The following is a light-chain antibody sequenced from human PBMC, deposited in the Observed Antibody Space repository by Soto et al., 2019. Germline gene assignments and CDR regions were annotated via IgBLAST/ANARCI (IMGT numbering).Light chain of an antibody. CDR1: SSDVGGYDY. V-gene: IGLV2-14*01. Sequence: QSVLTQPASVSGSPGQSIAISCTGTSSDVGGYDYVSWYQQHPGKAPKVMIYDVSNRPSGVSNRFSGSKSDNTASLTISGLQAEDEADYYCSSYTSSSNYVFGTGTKVTVL. J-gene: IGLJ1*01. CDR3: SSYTSSSNYV. CDR2: DVS.